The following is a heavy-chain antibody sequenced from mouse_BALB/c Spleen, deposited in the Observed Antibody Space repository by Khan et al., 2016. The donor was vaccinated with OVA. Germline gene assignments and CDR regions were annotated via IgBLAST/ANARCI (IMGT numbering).Heavy chain of an antibody. CDR2: ILPGSGSS. V-gene: IGHV1-9*01. CDR1: GYTVSSYW. CDR3: ARRFTGGARDF. J-gene: IGHJ4*01. Sequence: QVQLKESGAELMKPGASVKISCKATGYTVSSYWIEWIKQRPGHGLEWIGEILPGSGSSKYNEKFKGKATFTEDTSSNTAYMQLSSLTSEDSAVYYCARRFTGGARDFWGQGTSVTVSS.